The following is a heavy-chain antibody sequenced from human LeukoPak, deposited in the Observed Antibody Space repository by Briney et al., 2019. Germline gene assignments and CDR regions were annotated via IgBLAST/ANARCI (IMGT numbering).Heavy chain of an antibody. J-gene: IGHJ4*02. CDR3: ARDTQRQGFDY. CDR1: GGSISSYY. Sequence: PSETLSLTCTVSGGSISSYYWSWIRQPPGKGLEWIGYIYYSGSTNYNPSPKSRVTISVDTSKNQFSLKLSSVTAAGTAVYYCARDTQRQGFDYWGQGTLVTVSS. D-gene: IGHD1-1*01. CDR2: IYYSGST. V-gene: IGHV4-59*01.